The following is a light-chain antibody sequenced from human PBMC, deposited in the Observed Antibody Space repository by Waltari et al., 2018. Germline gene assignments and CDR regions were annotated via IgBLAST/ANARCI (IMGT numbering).Light chain of an antibody. CDR3: ASYTTTRTVV. J-gene: IGLJ2*01. CDR2: DVA. Sequence: YHQHPAKAPKLMIFDVARLPSGVSNLFSGSKSGNTASLTISGLQAEDEADYYCASYTTTRTVVFGGGTKVTVL. V-gene: IGLV2-14*04.